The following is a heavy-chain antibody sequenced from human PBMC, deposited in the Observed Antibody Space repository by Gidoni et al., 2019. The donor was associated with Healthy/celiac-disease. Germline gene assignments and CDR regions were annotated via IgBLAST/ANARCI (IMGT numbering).Heavy chain of an antibody. Sequence: EVQLVESGGGLVQPGGSLRLSCAASGFTFSSYDMHWVRQATGKGLGWVSAIGTAGDTYYPGSVKGRFTISRENAKNSLYLQMNSLRAGDTAVYYCARGIRDHYYDSSGYYVGAWGFDPWGQGTLVTVSS. D-gene: IGHD3-22*01. J-gene: IGHJ5*02. V-gene: IGHV3-13*01. CDR3: ARGIRDHYYDSSGYYVGAWGFDP. CDR2: IGTAGDT. CDR1: GFTFSSYD.